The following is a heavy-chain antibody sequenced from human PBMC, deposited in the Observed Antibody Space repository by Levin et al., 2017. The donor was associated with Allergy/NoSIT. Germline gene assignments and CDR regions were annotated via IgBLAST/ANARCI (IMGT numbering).Heavy chain of an antibody. CDR1: GFTFSSYG. CDR3: ARDSDANAFDI. Sequence: GGSLRLSCAASGFTFSSYGMHWVRQAPGKGLEWVAVIWYDGSNKYYADSVKGRFTISRDNSKNTLYLQMNSLRAEDTAVYYCARDSDANAFDIWGQGTMVTVSS. D-gene: IGHD1-26*01. V-gene: IGHV3-33*01. CDR2: IWYDGSNK. J-gene: IGHJ3*02.